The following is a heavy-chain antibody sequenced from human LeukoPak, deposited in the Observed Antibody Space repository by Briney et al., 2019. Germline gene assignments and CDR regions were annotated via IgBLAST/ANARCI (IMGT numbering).Heavy chain of an antibody. CDR2: IIPIFGTT. CDR3: ARGGEANYYDTSGYYLYYY. D-gene: IGHD3-22*01. Sequence: ASVKVSCKASGGTFSNYAISGVRQAPGQGLEWMGRIIPIFGTTNYAQKFQGRVTITTDESTSTAYMELSSLRSGDTAVYYCARGGEANYYDTSGYYLYYYWGQGTLVTVSS. CDR1: GGTFSNYA. V-gene: IGHV1-69*05. J-gene: IGHJ4*02.